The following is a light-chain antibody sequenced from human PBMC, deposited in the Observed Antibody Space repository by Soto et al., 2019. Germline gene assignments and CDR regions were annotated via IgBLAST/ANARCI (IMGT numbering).Light chain of an antibody. CDR2: AAS. CDR1: QSVSSAY. CDR3: QQYGSSSTWT. Sequence: EIVLTQSPGTLSLSPGERATLSCRASQSVSSAYLAWYQHKPGQPPTLLIYAASSRVTVIPDRFSGSGSGTDFTLPISRLEPEDFAVNYCQQYGSSSTWTFGQGTKVEIK. V-gene: IGKV3-20*01. J-gene: IGKJ1*01.